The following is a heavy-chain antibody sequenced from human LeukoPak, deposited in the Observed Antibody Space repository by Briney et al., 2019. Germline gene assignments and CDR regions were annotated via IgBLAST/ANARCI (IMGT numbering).Heavy chain of an antibody. Sequence: SETLSLTCTVSGGSISSSSYYWGWIPQPPGKGLEWIGSIYYSGSTYYNPSLKSRVTISVDTSKNQFSLKLSSVTAADTAVYYCARRPDSLTGYQKEDYWGQGTLVTVSS. CDR2: IYYSGST. J-gene: IGHJ4*02. V-gene: IGHV4-39*01. D-gene: IGHD3-9*01. CDR1: GGSISSSSYY. CDR3: ARRPDSLTGYQKEDY.